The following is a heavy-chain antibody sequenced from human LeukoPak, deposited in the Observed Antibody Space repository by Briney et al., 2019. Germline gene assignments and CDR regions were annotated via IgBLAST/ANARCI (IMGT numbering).Heavy chain of an antibody. CDR3: VVWREDRSGHRFDF. Sequence: AGGSLRLSCAASGFTFDYYWMHWVRQAPGKGLMWVSRINTDGSNTHYADSVKGRFTISRDNAKNTLYLQMDGLRVEDTAVYYCVVWREDRSGHRFDFWGQGTLVTVSS. CDR2: INTDGSNT. D-gene: IGHD3-22*01. V-gene: IGHV3-74*01. CDR1: GFTFDYYW. J-gene: IGHJ4*02.